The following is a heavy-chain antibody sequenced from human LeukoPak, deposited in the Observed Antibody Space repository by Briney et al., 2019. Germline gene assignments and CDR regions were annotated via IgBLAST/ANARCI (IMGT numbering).Heavy chain of an antibody. CDR3: AREELRFLESYYFDY. V-gene: IGHV3-30*04. CDR2: ISYDGSNK. D-gene: IGHD3-3*01. Sequence: GGSLRLSCAASGFTFDDYAMRWVRQGPGKGLEWVAVISYDGSNKYYADSMKGRFTISRDNSKNTLYLQMNSLRAEDTAVYYCAREELRFLESYYFDYWGQGTLVTVSS. J-gene: IGHJ4*02. CDR1: GFTFDDYA.